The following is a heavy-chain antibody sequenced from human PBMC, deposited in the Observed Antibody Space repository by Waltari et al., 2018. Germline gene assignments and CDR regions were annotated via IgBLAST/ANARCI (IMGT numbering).Heavy chain of an antibody. CDR3: ARDPSGSYYDYYFDS. V-gene: IGHV3-48*03. J-gene: IGHJ4*02. CDR2: ISSSAIAI. CDR1: GFTFGSDE. Sequence: EVQLVESGGGLVPPGGSLRLSGAASGFTFGSDEMNWVSPAPGKGLEWVSYISSSAIAIYYADSVKGRFTISRDNAKNSLYLQMNSLRAEDTAVYYCARDPSGSYYDYYFDSWGQGILVTVSS. D-gene: IGHD1-26*01.